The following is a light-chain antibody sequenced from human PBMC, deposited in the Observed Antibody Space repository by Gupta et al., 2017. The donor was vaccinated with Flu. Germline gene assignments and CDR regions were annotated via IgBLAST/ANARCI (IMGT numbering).Light chain of an antibody. CDR1: QSILRSSNNKNH. CDR3: QQDIATPFT. CDR2: WAS. J-gene: IGKJ4*01. V-gene: IGKV4-1*01. Sequence: DIVMTQSPDSLAVSLGERAIINCRSSQSILRSSNNKNHLGWFQQKPGQPPKLLIYWASTRESGVPDRISGSGSGTDFTLTISSLQAEDVAVYYCQQDIATPFTFGGGTKVELK.